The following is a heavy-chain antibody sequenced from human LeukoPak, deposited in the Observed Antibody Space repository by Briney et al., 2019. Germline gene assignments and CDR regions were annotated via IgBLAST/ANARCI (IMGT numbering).Heavy chain of an antibody. V-gene: IGHV1-2*06. CDR2: INPNSGGT. D-gene: IGHD6-6*01. CDR1: GYTFTGYY. Sequence: ASVKVSCKASGYTFTGYYMHWGRQAPGQGLEWMGRINPNSGGTNYAQKFQGRVTMTRDTSISTAYMELSRLRSGDTAVYYCARAGFEQLVPFPDYWGQGTLVTVFS. J-gene: IGHJ4*02. CDR3: ARAGFEQLVPFPDY.